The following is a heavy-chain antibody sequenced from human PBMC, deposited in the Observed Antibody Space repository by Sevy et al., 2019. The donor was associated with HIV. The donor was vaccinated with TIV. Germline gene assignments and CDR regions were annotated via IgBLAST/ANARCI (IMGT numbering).Heavy chain of an antibody. D-gene: IGHD5-12*01. Sequence: SETLSLTCTVSGGSVSSGSYYWSWIRQPPGKGLEWIGYIYYSGSTNYNPSLKSRVTISVDTSKNQFSLKLGSVTAADTAVYYCATTAGWYRDSGYDYYYWGQGTLVTVSS. CDR1: GGSVSSGSYY. CDR2: IYYSGST. J-gene: IGHJ4*02. V-gene: IGHV4-61*01. CDR3: ATTAGWYRDSGYDYYY.